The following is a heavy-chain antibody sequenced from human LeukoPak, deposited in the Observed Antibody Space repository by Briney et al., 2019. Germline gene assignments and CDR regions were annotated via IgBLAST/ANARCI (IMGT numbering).Heavy chain of an antibody. V-gene: IGHV3-21*01. CDR3: TRIPEYCTSPNRYADY. CDR1: GFTFSSFG. Sequence: KPGGSLRLSCAASGFTFSSFGMNWVRQAPGKGLDWVSFISSSSSHIYYADSVKGRFTISRDNAKNSLYLQMNSLRAEDTAVYYCTRIPEYCTSPNRYADYWGQGTLVTVSS. J-gene: IGHJ4*02. D-gene: IGHD2-2*01. CDR2: ISSSSSHI.